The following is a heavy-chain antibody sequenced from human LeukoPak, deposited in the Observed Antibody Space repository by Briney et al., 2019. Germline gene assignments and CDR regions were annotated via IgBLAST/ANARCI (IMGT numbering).Heavy chain of an antibody. J-gene: IGHJ4*02. Sequence: GASVKVSCRASGYTFTSYGISWVRQAPGQGLEWMGWISAYNGNTNYAQKLQGRVTMTTDTSTSTAYMELRSLRSDDTAVYYCARDFPMADYGDYVEGYWGQGTLVTVSS. CDR1: GYTFTSYG. CDR2: ISAYNGNT. CDR3: ARDFPMADYGDYVEGY. D-gene: IGHD4-17*01. V-gene: IGHV1-18*01.